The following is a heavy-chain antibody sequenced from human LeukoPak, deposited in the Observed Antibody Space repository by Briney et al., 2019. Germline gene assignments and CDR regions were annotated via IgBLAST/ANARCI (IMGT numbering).Heavy chain of an antibody. CDR1: GGSINTDSYY. J-gene: IGHJ4*02. CDR3: VREEWERLIFDS. Sequence: PSQTLSLTCTVSGGSINTDSYYWGWIRQPAGKGLEWIGRAYSRGGTNYNPSLESRVTISLDTSRNQFSLTLNSVTAADTAVYYCVREEWERLIFDSWGQGTLVTVSS. CDR2: AYSRGGT. V-gene: IGHV4-61*02. D-gene: IGHD1-26*01.